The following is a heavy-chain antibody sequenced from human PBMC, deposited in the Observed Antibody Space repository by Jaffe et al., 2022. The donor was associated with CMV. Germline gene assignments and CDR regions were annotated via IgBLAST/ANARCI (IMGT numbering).Heavy chain of an antibody. J-gene: IGHJ5*02. D-gene: IGHD3-10*01. CDR2: INHSGST. CDR1: GGSFSGYY. CDR3: ARGVYGSGSAYNWFDP. Sequence: QVQLQQWGAGLLKPSETLSLTCAVYGGSFSGYYWSWIRQPPGKGLEWIGEINHSGSTNYNPSLKSRVTISVDTSKNQFSLKLSSVTAADTAVYYCARGVYGSGSAYNWFDPWGQGTLVTVSS. V-gene: IGHV4-34*01.